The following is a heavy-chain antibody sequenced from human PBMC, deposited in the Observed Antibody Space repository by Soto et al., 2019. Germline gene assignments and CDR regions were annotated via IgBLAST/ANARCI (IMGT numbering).Heavy chain of an antibody. CDR2: IIPIFGTA. D-gene: IGHD5-18*01. CDR1: GGTFSSYA. J-gene: IGHJ5*02. CDR3: ARKGGAYSPLDP. V-gene: IGHV1-69*13. Sequence: ASVKVSCKASGGTFSSYAISWVRQAPGQGLEWMGGIIPIFGTANYAQKFQGRVTITADESTSTAYMELSSLRSEDTAVYYCARKGGAYSPLDPWGQGTLVTVSS.